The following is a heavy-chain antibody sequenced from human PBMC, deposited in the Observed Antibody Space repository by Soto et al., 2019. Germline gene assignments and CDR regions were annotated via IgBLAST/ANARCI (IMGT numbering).Heavy chain of an antibody. V-gene: IGHV4-30-4*01. CDR1: GGSVSSGDYY. CDR2: IYYSGST. J-gene: IGHJ4*02. D-gene: IGHD2-2*01. Sequence: SETLSLTCTVSGGSVSSGDYYWSWIRQPPGKGLEWIGYIYYSGSTYYNPSLKSRVTIPVDTSKNQFSLKLTSVTAADTAVYYCASVSVGNCISPSSPFAYGGQGTLVTVSS. CDR3: ASVSVGNCISPSSPFAY.